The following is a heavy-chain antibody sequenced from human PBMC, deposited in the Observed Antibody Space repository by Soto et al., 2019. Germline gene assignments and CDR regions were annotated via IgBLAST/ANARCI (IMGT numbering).Heavy chain of an antibody. CDR1: GFTFSSYA. Sequence: ESGGGLVQPGGSLRLSCAASGFTFSSYAMSWVRQAPGKGLEWVSAISGSGGSTYYADSVKGRFTISRDNSKNTLYLQMNSLRAEDTAVYYCAKDQLPDLGFRNYYYGMDVWGQGTTVTVSS. CDR2: ISGSGGST. V-gene: IGHV3-23*01. CDR3: AKDQLPDLGFRNYYYGMDV. D-gene: IGHD3-16*01. J-gene: IGHJ6*02.